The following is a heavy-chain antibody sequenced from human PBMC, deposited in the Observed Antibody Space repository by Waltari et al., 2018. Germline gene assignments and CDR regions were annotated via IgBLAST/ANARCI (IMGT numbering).Heavy chain of an antibody. D-gene: IGHD3-22*01. CDR2: ISAYNGNT. CDR1: GYTFTSYD. CDR3: ALEDYYDSSGYYGAFDI. V-gene: IGHV1-18*01. J-gene: IGHJ3*02. Sequence: QVQLVQSGAEVKKPGASVKVSCKASGYTFTSYDINWVRQANGQGLEWMGWISAYNGNTNYAQKLQGRVTMTTDTSTSTAYMELRSLRSDDTAVYYCALEDYYDSSGYYGAFDIWGQGTMVTVSS.